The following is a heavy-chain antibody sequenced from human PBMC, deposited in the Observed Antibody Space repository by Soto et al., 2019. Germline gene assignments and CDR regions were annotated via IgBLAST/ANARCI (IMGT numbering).Heavy chain of an antibody. Sequence: GESLKISCNGSGYSLAGYWNTWVRQMPGKGLEWMGRIDPSDSQTYYSPSFRGHVTIPAAKSITPVFLQWSSLRASDTARDYCAREIYCSESVHSFQSSPDSWGQGTLVTVSS. CDR1: GYSLAGYW. CDR3: AREIYCSESVHSFQSSPDS. CDR2: IDPSDSQT. J-gene: IGHJ4*02. D-gene: IGHD3-10*01. V-gene: IGHV5-10-1*01.